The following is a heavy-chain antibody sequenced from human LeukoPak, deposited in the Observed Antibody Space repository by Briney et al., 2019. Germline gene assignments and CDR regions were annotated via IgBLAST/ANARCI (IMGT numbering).Heavy chain of an antibody. CDR1: GYTFTGYY. CDR2: INPSSGGT. J-gene: IGHJ3*02. CDR3: ARAPAAGTNSGAFDI. V-gene: IGHV1-2*02. D-gene: IGHD6-13*01. Sequence: ASVKVSCKASGYTFTGYYMHWVRQAPGQGLEWMGWINPSSGGTNYAQKLQGRVTMTTDTSTSTAYMELRSLRSDDTAVYYCARAPAAGTNSGAFDIWGQGTMVTVSS.